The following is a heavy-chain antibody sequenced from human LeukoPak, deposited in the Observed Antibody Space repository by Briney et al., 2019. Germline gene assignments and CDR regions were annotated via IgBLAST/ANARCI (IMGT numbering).Heavy chain of an antibody. D-gene: IGHD3-9*01. CDR1: GFTFSDYY. CDR3: ARDYDILTGYFRGGFDY. J-gene: IGHJ4*02. V-gene: IGHV3-11*05. CDR2: ITSSSSDT. Sequence: GGSLRLSCAASGFTFSDYYMSWIRQAPGKGLEWISYITSSSSDTNYADSVKGRFTISRDNAKKSLYLQMNSLRAEDTAVYYCARDYDILTGYFRGGFDYWDQGTLVTVSS.